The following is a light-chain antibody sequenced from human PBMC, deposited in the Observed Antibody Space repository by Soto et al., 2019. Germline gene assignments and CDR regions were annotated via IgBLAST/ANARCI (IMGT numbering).Light chain of an antibody. V-gene: IGKV3-15*01. J-gene: IGKJ1*01. CDR2: DAS. CDR1: QTISNN. CDR3: QQYNNWPPTWT. Sequence: IVVTQSAATLSLSQGARATLSCRASQTISNNLAWYQQKPGQPPRLLIYDASTRATDIPARFTGSGSGTEFTLTISSLQSEDFAVYYCQQYNNWPPTWTFGQGTKVDTK.